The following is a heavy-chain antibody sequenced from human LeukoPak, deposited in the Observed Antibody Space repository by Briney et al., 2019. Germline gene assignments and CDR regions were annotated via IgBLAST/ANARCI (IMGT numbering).Heavy chain of an antibody. Sequence: SQTLSLTCAISGDSVSSNNAAWNWIRQSPSRCLEWLGRTYYRSKWYNDYAVSVKSRITINPDTSKNQFSLQLNSVTPEDTAVYYCARVSATLGWFDPWGQGTLVTVSS. V-gene: IGHV6-1*01. J-gene: IGHJ5*02. CDR1: GDSVSSNNAA. CDR3: ARVSATLGWFDP. CDR2: TYYRSKWYN. D-gene: IGHD2-15*01.